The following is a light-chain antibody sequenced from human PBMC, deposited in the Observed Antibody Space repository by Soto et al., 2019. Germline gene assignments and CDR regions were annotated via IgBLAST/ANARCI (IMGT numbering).Light chain of an antibody. CDR2: GAS. CDR1: QSVNSN. CDR3: QQYNIWPRT. V-gene: IGKV3-15*01. Sequence: EIVMTQSPATLSMSPGERATLSCRASQSVNSNLAWYQQKPGQAPRLLIYGASTRFTGVPARFSGSGSGTDFTLTISSLQSEDFAVYFCQQYNIWPRTFGQGTKLEIK. J-gene: IGKJ2*01.